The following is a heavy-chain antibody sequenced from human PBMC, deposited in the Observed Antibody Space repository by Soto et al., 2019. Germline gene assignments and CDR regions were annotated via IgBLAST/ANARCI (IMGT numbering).Heavy chain of an antibody. V-gene: IGHV3-48*01. J-gene: IGHJ4*02. Sequence: GGSLRLSCAASGFTFSSYSMNWVRQAPGKGLEWVSYISSSSSTIYYADSVKGRFTISRDNAKNSLYLQMNSLRAEDTAVYYCAKKEMARTGVPYYYDYWGQGILVTVSS. D-gene: IGHD2-8*01. CDR2: ISSSSSTI. CDR3: AKKEMARTGVPYYYDY. CDR1: GFTFSSYS.